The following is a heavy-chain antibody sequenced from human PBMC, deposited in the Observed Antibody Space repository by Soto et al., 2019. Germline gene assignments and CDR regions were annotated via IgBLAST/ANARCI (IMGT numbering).Heavy chain of an antibody. CDR1: DGSFSGYQ. J-gene: IGHJ6*02. Sequence: SETLSLTCAVYDGSFSGYQWSWIRQPPGKGLEWIGEVTHSGNTDYNPSLKGRLTISVETSKNQFSLRLRSVTAADTAVYYCARGLKQWTQKIHYYGLDVWGQGTTVTVSS. V-gene: IGHV4-34*01. D-gene: IGHD5-18*01. CDR3: ARGLKQWTQKIHYYGLDV. CDR2: VTHSGNT.